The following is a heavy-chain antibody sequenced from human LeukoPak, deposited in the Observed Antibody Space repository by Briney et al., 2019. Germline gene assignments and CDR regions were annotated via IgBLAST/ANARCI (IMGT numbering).Heavy chain of an antibody. CDR3: ARDPYSGSYGNYYYYFMDV. CDR1: GFTFSSYN. CDR2: ISSGSSYI. Sequence: GGSLRLSCAASGFTFSSYNMNWVRQAPGKGLEWVSSISSGSSYIYYADSVKGRFTISRDNATNSLYLQMNSLRAEDTAVYYCARDPYSGSYGNYYYYFMDVWGKGTTVTISS. J-gene: IGHJ6*03. V-gene: IGHV3-21*01. D-gene: IGHD1-26*01.